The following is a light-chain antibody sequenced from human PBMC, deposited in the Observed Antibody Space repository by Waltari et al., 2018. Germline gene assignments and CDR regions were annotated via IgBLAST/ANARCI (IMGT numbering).Light chain of an antibody. CDR2: WAS. CDR1: QSLLYKSNNTNY. Sequence: DIVMTQSPVSLAVSLGERATINCKSSQSLLYKSNNTNYLAWYQQKPGQPPKLLIYWASTRESGVPDRFSGSGSGTDFTLTISSLQAEDVAVYYCQQYNSTPWTFGQGTKVEVK. J-gene: IGKJ1*01. CDR3: QQYNSTPWT. V-gene: IGKV4-1*01.